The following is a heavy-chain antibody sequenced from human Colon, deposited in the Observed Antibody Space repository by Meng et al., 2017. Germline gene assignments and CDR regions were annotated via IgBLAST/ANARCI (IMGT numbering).Heavy chain of an antibody. V-gene: IGHV4-38-2*02. Sequence: SETLSLTCTVSGYSISSGYYWGWIRQPPGKGLEWIGSIYHSGSTYYNPSLKSRVTISVDTSKNQFSLKLSSVTAADTAVYYCARVRGGQWLVLGYDYFDYWGQGTLVTVSS. D-gene: IGHD6-19*01. CDR3: ARVRGGQWLVLGYDYFDY. CDR1: GYSISSGYY. J-gene: IGHJ4*02. CDR2: IYHSGST.